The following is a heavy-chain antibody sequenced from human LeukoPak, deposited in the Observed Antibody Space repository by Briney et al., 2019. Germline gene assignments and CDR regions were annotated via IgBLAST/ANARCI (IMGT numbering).Heavy chain of an antibody. CDR3: ARASTGSFYYFDY. V-gene: IGHV4-61*02. CDR2: INTSGST. D-gene: IGHD3-10*01. CDR1: GGSISSSSYY. J-gene: IGHJ4*02. Sequence: PSETLSLTCTVSGGSISSSSYYWSWIRQPAGKGLEWIGRINTSGSTHYNPSLKSRLTMSVDTSKNQFSLKVSSVTAADTAVYYCARASTGSFYYFDYWGQGTLVTVSS.